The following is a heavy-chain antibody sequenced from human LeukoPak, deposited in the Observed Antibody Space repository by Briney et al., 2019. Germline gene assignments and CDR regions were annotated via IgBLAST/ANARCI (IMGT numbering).Heavy chain of an antibody. Sequence: GGSLRLSCAASGFTFSTYAMSWVRQAPGKGLEWVSAITTSGGSTYYADSVKGRFTISRDSSKNTLYLEMNSLRAEDTAVYYCAKSRTAAVAGGFDYWGQGTLVTVSS. V-gene: IGHV3-23*01. CDR3: AKSRTAAVAGGFDY. CDR1: GFTFSTYA. D-gene: IGHD6-19*01. J-gene: IGHJ4*02. CDR2: ITTSGGST.